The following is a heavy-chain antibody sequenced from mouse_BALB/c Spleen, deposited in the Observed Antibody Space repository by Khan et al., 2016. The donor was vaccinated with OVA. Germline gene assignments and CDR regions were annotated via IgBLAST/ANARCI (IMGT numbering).Heavy chain of an antibody. D-gene: IGHD2-12*01. V-gene: IGHV2-6-7*01. J-gene: IGHJ4*01. CDR2: IWGDGST. CDR1: GFSLTDYG. CDR3: AREGGGGDSQYFYAMDY. Sequence: QVQLKESGPGLVAPSQSLSITCTVSGFSLTDYGVNWIRQPPGKGLEWLGMIWGDGSTDYKSALKSRLSISKDTSKSQTFLKMSSVQTDDTATYYCAREGGGGDSQYFYAMDYWGQGTSVTVSS.